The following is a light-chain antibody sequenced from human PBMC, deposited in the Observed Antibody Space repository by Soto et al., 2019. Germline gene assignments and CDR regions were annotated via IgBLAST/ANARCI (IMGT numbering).Light chain of an antibody. CDR3: HRYNGWT. Sequence: DIPMTQSPSSLSASVGDRVTIPCRASQGISRWLAWYQQRPGKAPNLLIYDASSLGTGVPSRFSGSGSGKEFTPPISSLQHDDFATYSFHRYNGWTFGQGTKV. J-gene: IGKJ1*01. CDR2: DAS. CDR1: QGISRW. V-gene: IGKV1-5*01.